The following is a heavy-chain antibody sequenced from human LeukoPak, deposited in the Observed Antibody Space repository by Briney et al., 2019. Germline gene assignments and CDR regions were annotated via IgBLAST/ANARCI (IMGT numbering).Heavy chain of an antibody. CDR1: GFTFGSYA. CDR2: ISGSGGSA. CDR3: ARGTLLPGIDY. J-gene: IGHJ4*02. V-gene: IGHV3-23*01. D-gene: IGHD1-26*01. Sequence: PGGSLRLSCAASGFTFGSYAMSWVRQAPWKGLEWVSGISGSGGSAYYADSVKGRFTISRDNSKNTLYLQMNSLRAEDTAVYYCARGTLLPGIDYWGQGTLVTVSS.